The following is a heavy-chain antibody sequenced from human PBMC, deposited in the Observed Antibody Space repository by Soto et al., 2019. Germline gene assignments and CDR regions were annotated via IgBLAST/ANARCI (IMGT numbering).Heavy chain of an antibody. CDR1: GGTFSRSG. J-gene: IGHJ6*02. D-gene: IGHD5-18*01. CDR3: ARWPQPPDTADPYALDV. V-gene: IGHV1-69*18. CDR2: IIPSVDTT. Sequence: QVQLVQSGTEVKKPGASVKVSCKASGGTFSRSGFHWVRQAPGQGLVWMGMIIPSVDTTNYGHKFHARVTISADQFTRKVYMELRSLRSEDTAVYYCARWPQPPDTADPYALDVWGQGTRFIVFS.